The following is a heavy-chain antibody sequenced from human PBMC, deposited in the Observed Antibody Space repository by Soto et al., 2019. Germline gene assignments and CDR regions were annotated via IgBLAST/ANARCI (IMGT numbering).Heavy chain of an antibody. CDR2: TIPVFNTE. J-gene: IGHJ3*02. V-gene: IGHV1-69*06. D-gene: IGHD3-10*01. CDR3: ARGVYGSGNYYTGPSAFDI. Sequence: QVQLEQSGAEVKKPGSSVKVSCKASGGTLSDHGVAWLRQAPGQGLEWMGGTIPVFNTEKYAQKFLGGVTVTADNFTNIAYMELSRLRSEATAFYFCARGVYGSGNYYTGPSAFDIWGQGTMVIVSS. CDR1: GGTLSDHG.